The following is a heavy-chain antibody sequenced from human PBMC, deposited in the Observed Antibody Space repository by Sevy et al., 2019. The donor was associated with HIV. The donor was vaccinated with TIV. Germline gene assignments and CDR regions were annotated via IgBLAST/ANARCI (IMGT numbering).Heavy chain of an antibody. CDR3: TKDMVTFGGINANSPGGFDI. D-gene: IGHD3-16*01. V-gene: IGHV3-30*02. Sequence: GGSLRLSCAASGFRFSSYGMNWVRQAPGKGLEWVAFLPYDGSKEDYAASVKGRFTISRDNSKNTLYLQMNSLRVEDTAVYYCTKDMVTFGGINANSPGGFDIWGQGTMVTVSS. J-gene: IGHJ3*02. CDR1: GFRFSSYG. CDR2: LPYDGSKE.